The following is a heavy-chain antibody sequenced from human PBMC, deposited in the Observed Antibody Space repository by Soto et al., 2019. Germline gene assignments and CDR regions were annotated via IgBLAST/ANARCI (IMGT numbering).Heavy chain of an antibody. CDR2: IYYSGSS. V-gene: IGHV4-30-4*01. D-gene: IGHD6-19*01. Sequence: PSETLSLTCTVSGGSISSGDYYWSSIRQPPGKGLEWIGYIYYSGSSYYNPSLKSRVTISVDTSKNQFSLKLSSVTAADTAVYYCARGVNSGWYHYFDYWGQGTLVTVSS. CDR1: GGSISSGDYY. J-gene: IGHJ4*02. CDR3: ARGVNSGWYHYFDY.